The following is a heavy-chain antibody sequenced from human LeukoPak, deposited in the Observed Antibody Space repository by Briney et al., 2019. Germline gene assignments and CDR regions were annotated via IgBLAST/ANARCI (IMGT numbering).Heavy chain of an antibody. J-gene: IGHJ4*02. V-gene: IGHV1-18*01. CDR3: ARDRGVVGADNFDY. CDR1: GYTFVTYG. CDR2: ISPKSGHA. D-gene: IGHD2-15*01. Sequence: GASVKISCKTSGYTFVTYGISWVRQAPGQGLEGMGWISPKSGHANYAQKFRGRVTMTTDTATTTAYMELGGLRSDDTAVYYCARDRGVVGADNFDYWGQGTLVTVSS.